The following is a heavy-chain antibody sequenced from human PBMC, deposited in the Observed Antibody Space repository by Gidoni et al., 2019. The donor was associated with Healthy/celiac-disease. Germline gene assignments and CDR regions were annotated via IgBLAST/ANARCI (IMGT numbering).Heavy chain of an antibody. J-gene: IGHJ4*02. V-gene: IGHV1-69*01. Sequence: QVQLVQSGAEVKKPGSSVKVSCKASGGTFSSYAISWVRQAPGQGLEWMGGIIPIFGTANYAQKFQGRVTITADESTSTAYMELSSLRSEDTAVYYCARGNDYVWGSYHWYYFDYWGQGTLVTVSS. CDR1: GGTFSSYA. D-gene: IGHD3-16*01. CDR2: IIPIFGTA. CDR3: ARGNDYVWGSYHWYYFDY.